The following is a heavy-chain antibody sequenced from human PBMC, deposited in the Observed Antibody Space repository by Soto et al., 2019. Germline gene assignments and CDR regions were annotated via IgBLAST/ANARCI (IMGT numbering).Heavy chain of an antibody. J-gene: IGHJ3*02. D-gene: IGHD4-17*01. Sequence: PSETLSLTCTVSGGSISIYYWIWIRQPPGKGLEWIGYIYYSGSTNYNPSLKSRVTISVDTSKNQFSLKLSSVTAADTAVYYCARGGDGGRAFDIWGQGTMVTVSS. CDR1: GGSISIYY. CDR3: ARGGDGGRAFDI. V-gene: IGHV4-59*01. CDR2: IYYSGST.